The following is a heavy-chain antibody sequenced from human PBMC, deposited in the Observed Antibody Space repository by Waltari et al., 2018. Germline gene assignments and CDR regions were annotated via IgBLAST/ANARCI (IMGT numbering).Heavy chain of an antibody. CDR1: GFSLTNYY. D-gene: IGHD2-21*01. J-gene: IGHJ4*02. CDR2: IKSGGGST. Sequence: EVKLVESGGGLAKPGGSLRLSCEASGFSLTNYYMAWVRQAPGKGLEWMSGIKSGGGSTHFADSVKGRFSIFRDYARNILFLQMDSLRPEDTAIYYCVRNRSIVWGQGVLVTVSS. V-gene: IGHV3-66*01. CDR3: VRNRSIV.